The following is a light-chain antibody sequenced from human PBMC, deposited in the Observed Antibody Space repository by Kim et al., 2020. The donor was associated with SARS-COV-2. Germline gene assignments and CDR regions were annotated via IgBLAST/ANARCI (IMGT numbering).Light chain of an antibody. Sequence: EIVMTQSPATLSVSPGERAILSCRASQSVSRNVDWYQQKPGQAPRLLIYGASTRATGIPPRVSGSGSGTAFTLTISSLQSEDFVVYYCQQYSSRPPSVTFGGGTKVDIK. CDR2: GAS. CDR1: QSVSRN. CDR3: QQYSSRPPSVT. V-gene: IGKV3D-15*01. J-gene: IGKJ4*01.